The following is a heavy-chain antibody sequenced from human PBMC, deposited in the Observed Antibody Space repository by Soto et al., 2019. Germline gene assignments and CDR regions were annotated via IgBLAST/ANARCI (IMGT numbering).Heavy chain of an antibody. J-gene: IGHJ4*02. V-gene: IGHV1-46*01. CDR2: INPSGGST. CDR3: ARDIPYYYDSSYYFDY. Sequence: ASVKVSCKASGYTFTSYYMHWVRQAPGQGLEWMGIINPSGGSTSYAQKFQGRVTMTRDTSTSTVYMELSSLRSEDTAVYYCARDIPYYYDSSYYFDYWGQGTLVTVSS. CDR1: GYTFTSYY. D-gene: IGHD3-22*01.